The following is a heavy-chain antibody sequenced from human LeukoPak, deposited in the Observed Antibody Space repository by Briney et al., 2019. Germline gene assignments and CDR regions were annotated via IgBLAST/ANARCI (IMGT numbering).Heavy chain of an antibody. D-gene: IGHD3/OR15-3a*01. CDR2: IRYDGSDK. Sequence: GGSLRLSCAASGFTFSSYGMHWVRQAPGKGLEWVAFIRYDGSDKFYADSVKGRFTISRDNSKNTLFLQMNSLRAEDTAVYYCAKDVHFGHDYWGQGTLVTVSS. J-gene: IGHJ4*02. V-gene: IGHV3-30*02. CDR1: GFTFSSYG. CDR3: AKDVHFGHDY.